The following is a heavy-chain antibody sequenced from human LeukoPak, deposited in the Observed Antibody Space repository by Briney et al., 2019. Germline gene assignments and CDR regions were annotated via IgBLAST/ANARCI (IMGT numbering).Heavy chain of an antibody. CDR1: GFTFSSYA. CDR3: ARGGYYLESLPEY. J-gene: IGHJ4*02. CDR2: ISGSGGST. V-gene: IGHV3-23*01. Sequence: GGSLRLSCAASGFTFSSYAMSWVRQAPGKGLEWVSAISGSGGSTYYADSVKGRFTISRDNAKNSLYLQMNSLRAEDTAVYYCARGGYYLESLPEYWGQGTLVTVSS. D-gene: IGHD3-22*01.